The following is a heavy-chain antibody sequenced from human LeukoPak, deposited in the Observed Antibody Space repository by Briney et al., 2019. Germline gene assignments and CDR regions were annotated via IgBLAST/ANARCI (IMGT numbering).Heavy chain of an antibody. D-gene: IGHD5-24*01. CDR2: IHTSGST. V-gene: IGHV4-4*07. J-gene: IGHJ5*02. CDR3: ARGRDGYSS. CDR1: GVSISSYY. Sequence: SETLSLTCTVSGVSISSYYWSWIRQPAGKGLEWIGRIHTSGSTNYNPSLKSRVTISLDTSTNHFALKVSSVTAADTAVYYCARGRDGYSSWGQGTPVTVSS.